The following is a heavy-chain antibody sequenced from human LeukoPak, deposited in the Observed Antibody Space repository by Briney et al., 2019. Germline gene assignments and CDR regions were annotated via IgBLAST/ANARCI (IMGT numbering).Heavy chain of an antibody. Sequence: GGSLRLSCAASGFTFSSYAMSWVRQAPGKGLEWVSAISGSGGSTYYADSVKGRFTISRDNSKNTLYLQMNSLRAEDTAVYYCAKDPVGYCSSTSCYGDYFDYWGQGTLVTVSS. J-gene: IGHJ4*02. D-gene: IGHD2-2*01. V-gene: IGHV3-23*01. CDR1: GFTFSSYA. CDR3: AKDPVGYCSSTSCYGDYFDY. CDR2: ISGSGGST.